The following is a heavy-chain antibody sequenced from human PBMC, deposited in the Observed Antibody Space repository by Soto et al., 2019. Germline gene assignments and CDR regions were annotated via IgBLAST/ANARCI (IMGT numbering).Heavy chain of an antibody. CDR3: ANLVVVAATFDY. D-gene: IGHD2-15*01. J-gene: IGHJ4*02. CDR2: MSYDGSNK. Sequence: GGSLRLSCAASGFTFSSYGMHWVRQAPGKGLEWVAVMSYDGSNKYYADSVKGRFTISRDNSKNTLYLQMNSLRAEDTAVYYCANLVVVAATFDYWGQGTLVTVSS. CDR1: GFTFSSYG. V-gene: IGHV3-30*18.